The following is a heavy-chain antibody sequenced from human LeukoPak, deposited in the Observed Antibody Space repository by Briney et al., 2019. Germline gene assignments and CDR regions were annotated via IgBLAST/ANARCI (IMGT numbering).Heavy chain of an antibody. CDR1: GFTFSSYW. Sequence: GGSLRLSCAASGFTFSSYWMSWVRQAPGKGLEWVANIKQDGSEKSYVDSVKGRFTISRDNAKNALYLQMNSLRAEDTAVYYCARGGWEVGATAFDIWGQGTMVTVSS. CDR3: ARGGWEVGATAFDI. J-gene: IGHJ3*02. D-gene: IGHD1-26*01. V-gene: IGHV3-7*01. CDR2: IKQDGSEK.